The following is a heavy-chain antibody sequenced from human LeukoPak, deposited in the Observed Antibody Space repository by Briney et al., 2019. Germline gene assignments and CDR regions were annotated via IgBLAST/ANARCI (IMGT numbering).Heavy chain of an antibody. J-gene: IGHJ4*02. CDR2: IYYSGST. CDR3: ARDSSGYYSFFDY. D-gene: IGHD3-22*01. CDR1: GGSISRYY. Sequence: SETLSLTCTVSGGSISRYYWSWIRQPPGKGLVWIGYIYYSGSTNYNPSLKSRVTISVDTSKNQFSLKLSSVTAAYTAVYYSARDSSGYYSFFDYWGQGTLVTVSS. V-gene: IGHV4-59*01.